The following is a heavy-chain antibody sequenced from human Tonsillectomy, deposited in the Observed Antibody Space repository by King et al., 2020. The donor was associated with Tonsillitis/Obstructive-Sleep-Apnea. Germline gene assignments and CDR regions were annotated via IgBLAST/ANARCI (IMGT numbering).Heavy chain of an antibody. CDR2: ISYDGSNK. CDR1: GFTFSSYA. CDR3: ARDGRHYDSSGWRY. J-gene: IGHJ4*02. Sequence: HVQLVESGGGVVQPGRSLRLSCAASGFTFSSYAMHWVRQAPGKGLEWVAVISYDGSNKYYADSVKGRFTISRDNSKNTLYLQMNSLRAEDTAVYYCARDGRHYDSSGWRYWGQGTLVTVSS. D-gene: IGHD3-22*01. V-gene: IGHV3-30-3*01.